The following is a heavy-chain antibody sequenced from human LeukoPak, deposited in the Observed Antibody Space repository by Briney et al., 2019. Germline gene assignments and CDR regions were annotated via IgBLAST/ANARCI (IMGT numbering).Heavy chain of an antibody. J-gene: IGHJ4*02. V-gene: IGHV3-73*01. Sequence: GGSLRLSCAASGFTFSGSAMHWVRQASGKGLEWVGRIRSKAYNYSTTYAPSVRGRLIISRDDSKNTAYLQMNSLKTEDTAVHYCSRMSAAGLYTKDYWGQGMLVTVSS. CDR3: SRMSAAGLYTKDY. CDR1: GFTFSGSA. CDR2: IRSKAYNYST. D-gene: IGHD3/OR15-3a*01.